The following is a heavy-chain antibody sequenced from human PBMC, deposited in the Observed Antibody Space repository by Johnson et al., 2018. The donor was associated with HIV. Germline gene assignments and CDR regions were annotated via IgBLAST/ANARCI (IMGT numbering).Heavy chain of an antibody. D-gene: IGHD6-13*01. CDR1: GFTFRIYA. J-gene: IGHJ3*02. CDR2: INWNGGST. V-gene: IGHV3-20*04. CDR3: AKGWGGIAGAGDAFDI. Sequence: VQLVESGGGVVQPGGSLRLSCAASGFTFRIYAMSWVRQAPGKGLELVSGINWNGGSTGYADSVKGRVTISRDNSKNTLYLKMTRLRAEDTAMYYCAKGWGGIAGAGDAFDIWGQGTMVTVSS.